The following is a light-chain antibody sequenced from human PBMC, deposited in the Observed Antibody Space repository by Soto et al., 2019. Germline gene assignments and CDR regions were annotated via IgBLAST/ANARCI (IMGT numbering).Light chain of an antibody. CDR2: DVS. CDR3: SSYTSSNTLVV. Sequence: QSALTQPASVSGSPGQSITISCTGTSSDVGGYNYVSWYQQHPGKAPKLMIYDVSNRPSGVSNRFSGSKSGNTASLTISGLQDEDEADYYCSSYTSSNTLVVFGGGTQLTVL. V-gene: IGLV2-14*01. J-gene: IGLJ2*01. CDR1: SSDVGGYNY.